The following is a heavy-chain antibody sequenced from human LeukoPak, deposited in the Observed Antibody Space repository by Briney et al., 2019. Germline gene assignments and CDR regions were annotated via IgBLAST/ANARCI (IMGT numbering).Heavy chain of an antibody. J-gene: IGHJ6*03. CDR2: IYTSGST. Sequence: PSETLSLTCTVSGGSISSGGYYWSWIRQPAGKGLEWIGRIYTSGSTNYNPSLKSRVTISVDTSKNQFSLKLSSVTAADTAVYYCARGSIASSWYLGYMDVWGKGTTVTVSS. V-gene: IGHV4-61*02. D-gene: IGHD6-13*01. CDR3: ARGSIASSWYLGYMDV. CDR1: GGSISSGGYY.